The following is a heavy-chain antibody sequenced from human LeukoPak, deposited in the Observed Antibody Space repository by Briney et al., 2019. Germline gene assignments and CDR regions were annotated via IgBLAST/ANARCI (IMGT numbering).Heavy chain of an antibody. D-gene: IGHD2-8*01. Sequence: GGSLRLSCAASGFTFSNYYMSWVRQAPGKGLEWVAKIKQDGSEKYYVDSVRGRFTISRDNAKNSLCLHMSSLRAEDTAVYYCARDTSGPGDWGQGTLVTVSS. CDR1: GFTFSNYY. CDR3: ARDTSGPGD. J-gene: IGHJ4*02. CDR2: IKQDGSEK. V-gene: IGHV3-7*01.